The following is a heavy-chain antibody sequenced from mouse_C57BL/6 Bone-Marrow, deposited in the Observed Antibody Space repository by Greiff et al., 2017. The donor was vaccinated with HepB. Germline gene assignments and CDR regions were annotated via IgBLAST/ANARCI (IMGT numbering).Heavy chain of an antibody. J-gene: IGHJ4*01. D-gene: IGHD1-1*01. Sequence: QVQLQQSGPELVKPGASVKISCKASGYAFSSSWMNWVKQRPGKGLEWIGRIYPGDGDTNYNGKFKGKATLTADKTSSTAYMQLSSLTSEDSAVYFCARECVYYGSSYAMEGWGQGTTVTV. CDR1: GYAFSSSW. CDR2: IYPGDGDT. V-gene: IGHV1-82*01. CDR3: ARECVYYGSSYAMEG.